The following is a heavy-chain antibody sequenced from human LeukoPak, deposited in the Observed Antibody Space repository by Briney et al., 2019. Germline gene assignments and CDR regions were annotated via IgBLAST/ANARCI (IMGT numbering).Heavy chain of an antibody. V-gene: IGHV3-21*01. J-gene: IGHJ2*01. CDR3: ARGSGCSGGSCYVSDWYFDL. D-gene: IGHD2-15*01. CDR1: GFPFSSYA. CDR2: ISSGSSYI. Sequence: GGSLRLSCAASGFPFSSYAMSWVRQAPGKGLEWISSISSGSSYIYYADSVKGRFTVSRDNAKKSLYLQMNSLRAEDTAVYYCARGSGCSGGSCYVSDWYFDLWGRGTQVTVSP.